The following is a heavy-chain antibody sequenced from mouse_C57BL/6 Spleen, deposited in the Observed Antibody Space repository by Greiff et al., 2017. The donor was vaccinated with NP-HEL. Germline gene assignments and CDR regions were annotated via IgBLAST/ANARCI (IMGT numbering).Heavy chain of an antibody. D-gene: IGHD1-1*01. CDR3: TRCGITTVVVDY. Sequence: QVQLQQSGAELVRPGASVTLSCKASGYTFTDYEMHWVKQTPVHGLEWIGAIDPETGGTAYNQKFKGKAILTADKSSSTAYMELRSLTSEDSAVYYGTRCGITTVVVDYGGQGTTLTVSS. J-gene: IGHJ2*01. CDR1: GYTFTDYE. CDR2: IDPETGGT. V-gene: IGHV1-15*01.